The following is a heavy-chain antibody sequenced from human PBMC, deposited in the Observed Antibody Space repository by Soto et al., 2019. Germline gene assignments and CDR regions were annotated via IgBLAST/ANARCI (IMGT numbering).Heavy chain of an antibody. CDR2: INPATGAA. J-gene: IGHJ3*02. V-gene: IGHV1-2*02. CDR3: ARGGGVGVAGSAAFEM. CDR1: GYPVTAYY. D-gene: IGHD3-3*01. Sequence: QLHLVQSGAVVKKPGASVTVSCSASGYPVTAYYMHWVRQAPGRGLEWMGGINPATGAAKYTQTFPGRVTMTRDPSTSKVFMELSGLTSEDTAGFYCARGGGVGVAGSAAFEMWGQGTLVTVSS.